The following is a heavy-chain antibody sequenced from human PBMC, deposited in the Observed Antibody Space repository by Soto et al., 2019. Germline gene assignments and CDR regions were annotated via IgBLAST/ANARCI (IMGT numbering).Heavy chain of an antibody. V-gene: IGHV4-59*08. D-gene: IGHD2-15*01. CDR2: IYYSGST. Sequence: QVQLQESGPGLVKPSETLSLTCTVSGGSISSYYWSWIRQPPGKGLEWIGYIYYSGSTNYNPSLNSRVTISVDTSKNQFSLKLSSVTAADTAVYYCARHPDCSGGSCYHYYYYYMDVWGKGTTVTVSS. CDR3: ARHPDCSGGSCYHYYYYYMDV. CDR1: GGSISSYY. J-gene: IGHJ6*03.